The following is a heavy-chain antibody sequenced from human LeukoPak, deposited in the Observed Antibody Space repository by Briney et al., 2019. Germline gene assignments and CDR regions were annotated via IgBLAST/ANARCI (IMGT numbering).Heavy chain of an antibody. Sequence: ASVKVSCKASGYTFTGYYMHWVRQAPGQGLEWMGWINPNSGGTNYAQKFQGRVTMTRDTSISTAYMELSRLRSDDTAVYYCARAQWSLYLFDYWGQGTLVTVSS. V-gene: IGHV1-2*02. CDR3: ARAQWSLYLFDY. CDR1: GYTFTGYY. CDR2: INPNSGGT. J-gene: IGHJ4*02. D-gene: IGHD3-3*01.